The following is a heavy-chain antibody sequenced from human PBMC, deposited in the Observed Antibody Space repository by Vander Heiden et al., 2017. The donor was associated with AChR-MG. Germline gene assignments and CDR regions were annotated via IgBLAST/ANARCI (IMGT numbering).Heavy chain of an antibody. CDR3: AREGKIWFREPHLSYYYYYMDV. D-gene: IGHD3-10*01. V-gene: IGHV4-31*03. CDR2: IYYRGST. J-gene: IGHJ6*03. Sequence: QVQLQESGPGLVKPSQPLSLTCTVPGGSISSGGYYWSWIRQHPGKGLEWIGYIYYRGSTYYNPSFKSRVTISVDTSKNQFSLKLSSVTAADTAVYYCAREGKIWFREPHLSYYYYYMDVWGKGTTVTVSS. CDR1: GGSISSGGYY.